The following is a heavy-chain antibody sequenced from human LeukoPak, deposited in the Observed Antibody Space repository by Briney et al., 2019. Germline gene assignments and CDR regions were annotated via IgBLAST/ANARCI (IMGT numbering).Heavy chain of an antibody. J-gene: IGHJ4*02. D-gene: IGHD1-26*01. Sequence: GGSLRLSCAVSGFTFTSYGMLWVRQAPGKGLEWVAFIRYDGSHNYYADSVKGRFTISRDISKNTLFLQMNSLRPEDTAVYYCAKDKGGARIYFDSWGQGTLVTVSS. V-gene: IGHV3-30*02. CDR2: IRYDGSHN. CDR1: GFTFTSYG. CDR3: AKDKGGARIYFDS.